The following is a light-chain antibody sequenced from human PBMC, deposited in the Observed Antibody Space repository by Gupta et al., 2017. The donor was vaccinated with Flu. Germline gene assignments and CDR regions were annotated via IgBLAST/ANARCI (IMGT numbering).Light chain of an antibody. V-gene: IGKV1-5*03. CDR1: QSINNW. CDR2: KAS. J-gene: IGKJ4*01. CDR3: QQHLSYPLT. Sequence: DIHMTQSPSTLSASVGDRVTITCRASQSINNWLAWYQQKPGRAPKLLIYKASNLKSGVPSRFSGSESGTEFTLTINSLQPDDFATYYCQQHLSYPLTFGGGTXIQIK.